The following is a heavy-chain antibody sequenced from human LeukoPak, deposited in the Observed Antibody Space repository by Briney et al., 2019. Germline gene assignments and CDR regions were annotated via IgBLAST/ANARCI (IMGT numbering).Heavy chain of an antibody. J-gene: IGHJ4*02. V-gene: IGHV1-69*13. Sequence: SVKVSCKASGGTFSSYAISWVRQAPGQGLEWMGGIIPIFGTANYAQNFQGRVTITADESTSTAYMELSSLRSEDTAVYYCARRIRAAAGHYFDYWGQGTLVTVSS. D-gene: IGHD6-13*01. CDR1: GGTFSSYA. CDR2: IIPIFGTA. CDR3: ARRIRAAAGHYFDY.